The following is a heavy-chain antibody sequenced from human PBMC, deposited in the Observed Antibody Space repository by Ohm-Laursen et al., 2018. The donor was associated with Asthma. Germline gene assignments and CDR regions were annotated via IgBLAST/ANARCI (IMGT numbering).Heavy chain of an antibody. CDR3: ARVGHITMVQGVINNGMDV. V-gene: IGHV3-30*03. CDR1: GFTFSSYG. CDR2: ISYDGSNK. Sequence: LRLSCAASGFTFSSYGMHWVRQAPGKGLEWVAVISYDGSNKYYADSVKGRFTISRDNSKNTLCLQMNSLRAEDTAVYYCARVGHITMVQGVINNGMDVWGQGTTVTVSS. J-gene: IGHJ6*02. D-gene: IGHD3-10*01.